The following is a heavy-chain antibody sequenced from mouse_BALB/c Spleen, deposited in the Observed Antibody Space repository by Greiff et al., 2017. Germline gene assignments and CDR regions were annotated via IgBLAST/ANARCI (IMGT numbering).Heavy chain of an antibody. J-gene: IGHJ4*01. CDR3: AREYYGYYAMDY. CDR2: INPSTGYT. D-gene: IGHD1-2*01. Sequence: QVQLQQSGAELAKPGASVKMSCKASGYTFTSYWMHWVKKRPGQGLEWIGYINPSTGYTEYNQKFKDKATLTADKSSSTAYMQLSSLTSEDSAVYYCAREYYGYYAMDYWGQGTSVTVSS. V-gene: IGHV1-7*01. CDR1: GYTFTSYW.